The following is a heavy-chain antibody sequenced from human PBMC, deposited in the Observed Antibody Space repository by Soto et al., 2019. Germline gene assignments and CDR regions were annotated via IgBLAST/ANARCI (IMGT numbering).Heavy chain of an antibody. D-gene: IGHD6-19*01. Sequence: QVQLLESGGGEVQPGRSLRLSCAASGFSFSIYGRHWVRQAPGKGLEWVAVISNDGSNKYYADSVKGRFTFSRDNSKNTLYLQMNSLRADDTAIYYCAKQGAVSGDFDHWGQGTLVTVSS. V-gene: IGHV3-30*18. CDR3: AKQGAVSGDFDH. CDR1: GFSFSIYG. CDR2: ISNDGSNK. J-gene: IGHJ4*02.